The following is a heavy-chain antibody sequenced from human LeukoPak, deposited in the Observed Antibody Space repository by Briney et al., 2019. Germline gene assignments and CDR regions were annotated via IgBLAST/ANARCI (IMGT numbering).Heavy chain of an antibody. CDR1: SGSISSGDYY. Sequence: SETPSLTCTVSSGSISSGDYYWSWIRQPPGKGLEWIGYIYYSGSTYYNPSLKSRVTISVDTSKNQFSLKLSSVTAADTAVYYCATAGGQQLVQFDYWGQGTLVTVSS. CDR3: ATAGGQQLVQFDY. V-gene: IGHV4-30-4*01. J-gene: IGHJ4*02. CDR2: IYYSGST. D-gene: IGHD6-13*01.